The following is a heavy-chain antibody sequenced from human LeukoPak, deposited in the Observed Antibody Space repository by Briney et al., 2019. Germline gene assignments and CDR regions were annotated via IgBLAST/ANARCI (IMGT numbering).Heavy chain of an antibody. CDR2: ISSSSSYI. Sequence: PGGSLRLSCAASGFTFSSYSMNWVRQAPGKGLEWVSPISSSSSYIYYADSVKGRFTISRDNAKNSLYLQMNSLRAEDTAVYYCASVLGYCSSTSCYPDDYYYGMDVWGQGTTVTVSS. D-gene: IGHD2-2*01. CDR1: GFTFSSYS. J-gene: IGHJ6*02. CDR3: ASVLGYCSSTSCYPDDYYYGMDV. V-gene: IGHV3-21*01.